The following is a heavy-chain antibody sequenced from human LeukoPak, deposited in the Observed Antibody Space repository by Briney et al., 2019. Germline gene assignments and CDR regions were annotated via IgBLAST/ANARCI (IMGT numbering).Heavy chain of an antibody. V-gene: IGHV4-59*01. CDR2: IYHTGDI. CDR3: ARDRGYYASGSYYKSGWFDP. J-gene: IGHJ5*02. Sequence: SETLSLTCTVSGASIRSYYWAWIRQPPGKGLEWIGNIYHTGDINYSPSLESRVTISVDTSKNQFSLKLTSVTAADTAAYYCARDRGYYASGSYYKSGWFDPWGQGTLVTVSS. D-gene: IGHD3-10*01. CDR1: GASIRSYY.